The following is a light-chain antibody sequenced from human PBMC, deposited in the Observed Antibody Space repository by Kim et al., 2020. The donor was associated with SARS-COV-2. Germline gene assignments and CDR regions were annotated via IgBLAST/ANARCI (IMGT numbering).Light chain of an antibody. Sequence: SAFVGDGVTISCRASQDISSWLAWYQQKPGKAPELLIYAASSLQSGVPSRFSGSGSGTDFTLTISSLQPEDFATYYCQQANSFPYTFGQGTKLEI. J-gene: IGKJ2*01. CDR3: QQANSFPYT. CDR1: QDISSW. CDR2: AAS. V-gene: IGKV1-12*01.